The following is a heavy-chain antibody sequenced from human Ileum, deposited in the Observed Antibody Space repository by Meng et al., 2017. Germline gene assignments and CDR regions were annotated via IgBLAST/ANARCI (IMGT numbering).Heavy chain of an antibody. CDR3: VSERRRSYFFDY. V-gene: IGHV4-30-4*01. CDR1: GCSITSGDYY. Sequence: QVQLQESGPGLVTPSQTLSLNCTVSGCSITSGDYYWSWIRQPPGKGLEWIGYIFYTGATYSNPSLKSRVTVSLDTSKSQFSLKLSSVTAADTAIYYCVSERRRSYFFDYWGQGTLVTVSS. J-gene: IGHJ4*02. CDR2: IFYTGAT.